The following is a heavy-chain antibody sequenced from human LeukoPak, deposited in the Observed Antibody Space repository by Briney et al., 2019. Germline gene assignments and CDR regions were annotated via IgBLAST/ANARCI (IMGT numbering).Heavy chain of an antibody. CDR3: ARDRSGLFYYGMDV. D-gene: IGHD3-10*01. CDR2: ISSSGSTI. V-gene: IGHV3-48*03. Sequence: GGSLRLSCAASGFTFSSYEMNWVRQAPGKGLEWVSYISSSGSTIYYADSVKGRFTISRDNAKNSLYLQMNSLRAEDTAVYYCARDRSGLFYYGMDVWGQGTTVTVSS. J-gene: IGHJ6*02. CDR1: GFTFSSYE.